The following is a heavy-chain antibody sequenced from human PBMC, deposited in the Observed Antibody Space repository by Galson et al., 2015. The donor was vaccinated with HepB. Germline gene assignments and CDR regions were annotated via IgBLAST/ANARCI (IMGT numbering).Heavy chain of an antibody. Sequence: SCKASGYTFTSYGISWVRQAPGQGLEWMGWISAYNGNTNYAQKLQGRVTMTTDTSTSTAYMELRSLRSDDTAVYYCARDYYDSSGYWGDDAFDIWGQGTMVTVSS. CDR2: ISAYNGNT. J-gene: IGHJ3*02. D-gene: IGHD3-22*01. CDR3: ARDYYDSSGYWGDDAFDI. V-gene: IGHV1-18*04. CDR1: GYTFTSYG.